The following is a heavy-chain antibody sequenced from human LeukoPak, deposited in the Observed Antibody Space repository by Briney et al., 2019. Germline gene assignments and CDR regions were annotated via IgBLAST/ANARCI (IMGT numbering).Heavy chain of an antibody. J-gene: IGHJ4*02. D-gene: IGHD3-3*01. CDR3: ARGVVIVGIDY. CDR1: GFTFSNYE. Sequence: GGSLRLSCAASGFTFSNYEMYWVRQAPGKGLERVSYISSGGSTINYADSVKGRFTISRDNAKNSLYLKMSSLRAEDTAAYYCARGVVIVGIDYWGQGTRVTVSS. V-gene: IGHV3-48*03. CDR2: ISSGGSTI.